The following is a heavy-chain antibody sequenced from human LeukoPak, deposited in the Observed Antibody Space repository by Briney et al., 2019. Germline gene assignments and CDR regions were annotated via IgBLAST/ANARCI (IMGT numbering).Heavy chain of an antibody. CDR3: AREANYYDSSGYYLFDY. Sequence: APVKVSCKASGYTFTGYYMHWVRQAPGQGLEWMGWINPNSGGTNYAQKFQGRVTMTRDTSISTAYMELSRLRSDDTAVYYCAREANYYDSSGYYLFDYWGQGTLVTVSS. CDR1: GYTFTGYY. V-gene: IGHV1-2*02. CDR2: INPNSGGT. D-gene: IGHD3-22*01. J-gene: IGHJ4*02.